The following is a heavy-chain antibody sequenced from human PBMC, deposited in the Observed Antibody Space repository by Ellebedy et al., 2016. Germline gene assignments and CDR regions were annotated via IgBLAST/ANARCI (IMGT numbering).Heavy chain of an antibody. J-gene: IGHJ4*02. CDR3: AKGTMDYLHH. Sequence: GGSLRLXCATSGFTFYYYALHWVRQVPGKGLEWVSGISWNSAAIGYGEAVKGRFTISRDSAKNYLYLQMNSLRVEDTALYFCAKGTMDYLHHWGQGTLVTVSS. CDR1: GFTFYYYA. V-gene: IGHV3-9*01. D-gene: IGHD3-10*01. CDR2: ISWNSAAI.